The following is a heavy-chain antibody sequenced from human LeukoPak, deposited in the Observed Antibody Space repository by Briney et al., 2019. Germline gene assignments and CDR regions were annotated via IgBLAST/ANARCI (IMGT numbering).Heavy chain of an antibody. V-gene: IGHV1-18*01. D-gene: IGHD5-12*01. J-gene: IGHJ4*02. CDR3: ARDFPPRGYGGSDGVAFDY. Sequence: ASVKVSCKASGYTFTSYGISWVRQAPGQGLEWMGWISAYNGNTNYAQKLQGRVTMTTDTSTSTAYMELRSLRSDDTAVYYCARDFPPRGYGGSDGVAFDYGGQGPLVTVSS. CDR2: ISAYNGNT. CDR1: GYTFTSYG.